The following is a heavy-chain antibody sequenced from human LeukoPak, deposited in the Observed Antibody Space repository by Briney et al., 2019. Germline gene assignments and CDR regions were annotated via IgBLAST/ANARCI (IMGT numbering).Heavy chain of an antibody. V-gene: IGHV1-69-2*01. J-gene: IGHJ4*02. CDR2: VDPEDGET. Sequence: GATVKISCKASGYTFTDYHMHWVQQAPGKGLEWMGRVDPEDGETKFEEKFQGRLSITADTSTDTVYLELSSLRSEDTAVYYCATEYPRGGYGLDYWGQGTLVTVSS. D-gene: IGHD5-18*01. CDR1: GYTFTDYH. CDR3: ATEYPRGGYGLDY.